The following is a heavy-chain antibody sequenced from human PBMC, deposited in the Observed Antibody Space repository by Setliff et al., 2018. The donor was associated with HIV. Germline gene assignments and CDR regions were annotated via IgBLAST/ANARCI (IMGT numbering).Heavy chain of an antibody. CDR1: GESFSGYH. V-gene: IGHV4-34*01. CDR3: ARVSITYWYSIPTFYYYYMDV. Sequence: SETLSLTCAVYGESFSGYHWNWIRQPPGKGLEWIGEINHSGRTNYNPSLKSRVTISVDTSKNQSSLKLRSVTAADTAMYYCARVSITYWYSIPTFYYYYMDVWGKGTKVTVSS. CDR2: INHSGRT. J-gene: IGHJ6*03. D-gene: IGHD2-15*01.